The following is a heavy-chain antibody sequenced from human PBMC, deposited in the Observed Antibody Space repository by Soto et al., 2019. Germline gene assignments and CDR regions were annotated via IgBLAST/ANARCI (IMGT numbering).Heavy chain of an antibody. CDR1: GGSFSGYY. V-gene: IGHV4-34*01. D-gene: IGHD3-9*01. CDR2: INDRGSI. Sequence: QVQLQQWGAGPLRPLETLSLTCGVSGGSFSGYYWAWIRQSPGKGLEWIGEINDRGSINYNKSVTRRVSISVATSKNHYSLNLRSVTAADTAVYYCARESHDILTGPPWVWYFDLWGRGTLDTVSS. J-gene: IGHJ2*01. CDR3: ARESHDILTGPPWVWYFDL.